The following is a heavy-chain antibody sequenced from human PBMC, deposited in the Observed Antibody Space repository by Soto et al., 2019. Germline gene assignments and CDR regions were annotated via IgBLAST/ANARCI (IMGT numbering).Heavy chain of an antibody. J-gene: IGHJ5*02. CDR3: ARVQRRVYYYGSGSPNWFDP. CDR1: GGSISSGDYY. D-gene: IGHD3-10*01. CDR2: IYYSGST. V-gene: IGHV4-30-4*01. Sequence: SETLSLTCTVSGGSISSGDYYWSWIRQPPGKGLEWIGYIYYSGSTYYNPSLKSRVTISVDTSKNQFSLKLSSVTAADTAVYYCARVQRRVYYYGSGSPNWFDPWGQGTLVTVSS.